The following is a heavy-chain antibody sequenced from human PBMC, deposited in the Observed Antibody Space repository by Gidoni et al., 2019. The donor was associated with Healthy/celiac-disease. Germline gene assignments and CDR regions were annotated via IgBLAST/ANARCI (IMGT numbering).Heavy chain of an antibody. V-gene: IGHV3-23*01. CDR3: AKDRFFGVVTPDAFDI. D-gene: IGHD3-3*01. CDR1: GFTFSIYV. CDR2: SSGSGGST. J-gene: IGHJ3*02. Sequence: EVQLLESGGGLVQPGGSLRLACAASGFTFSIYVMSWVRQAPGKGREWVSVSSGSGGSTYAADFVKGWCTICRDNSKTTLVLQMNSMRDEDTAVYCWAKDRFFGVVTPDAFDIWGQGTMVTVSS.